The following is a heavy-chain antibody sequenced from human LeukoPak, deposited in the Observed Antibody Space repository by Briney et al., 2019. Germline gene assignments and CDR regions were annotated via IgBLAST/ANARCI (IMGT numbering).Heavy chain of an antibody. CDR1: GYTFTSYY. J-gene: IGHJ4*02. V-gene: IGHV1-46*03. CDR2: INPSGGST. CDR3: ATGPMVRGAKFDY. Sequence: ASVKVSCKASGYTFTSYYMHWVRQAPGQGLEWMGIINPSGGSTSYAQKFQGRVTMTRDTSTSTVYMELSGLRAEDTAVYYCATGPMVRGAKFDYWGQGTLVTVSS. D-gene: IGHD3-10*01.